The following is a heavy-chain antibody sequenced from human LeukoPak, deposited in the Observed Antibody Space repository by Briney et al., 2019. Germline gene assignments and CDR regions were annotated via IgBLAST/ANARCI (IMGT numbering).Heavy chain of an antibody. CDR1: GGSLSSGDYY. Sequence: PSQTLSPTCTVSGGSLSSGDYYWSWLRQPPGRGLEWLGYIYYSGSTYYNPSLKSRVTISVDTSKNQFSLKLSSVTAADTAVYYCARGRIAVAGPCDYWGQGTLVTVSS. V-gene: IGHV4-30-4*01. J-gene: IGHJ4*02. CDR2: IYYSGST. D-gene: IGHD6-19*01. CDR3: ARGRIAVAGPCDY.